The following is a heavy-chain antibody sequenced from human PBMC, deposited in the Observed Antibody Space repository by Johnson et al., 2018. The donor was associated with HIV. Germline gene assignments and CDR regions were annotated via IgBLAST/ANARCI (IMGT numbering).Heavy chain of an antibody. Sequence: VQLVESGGGLVKPGGSLRLSCAGSGFTFSNAWMSWVRQAPGKGLEWVGRIKSKTDGGTTDYAAPVKGRFTISRDDSKNTLYLQMNGLRAEDTALYYCAKVSRYDAFDIWGQGTMVTVSS. CDR1: GFTFSNAW. J-gene: IGHJ3*02. CDR2: IKSKTDGGTT. D-gene: IGHD3-16*02. CDR3: AKVSRYDAFDI. V-gene: IGHV3-15*05.